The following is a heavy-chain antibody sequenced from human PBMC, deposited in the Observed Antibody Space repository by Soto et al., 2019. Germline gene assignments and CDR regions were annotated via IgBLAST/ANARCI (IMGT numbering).Heavy chain of an antibody. V-gene: IGHV1-69*01. CDR2: IIPIFGTA. CDR3: ARDRRTAMVINGMDV. Sequence: QVQLVQSGAEEKKPGYSVKVSCKASGGTFSSYAISWVRQAPGQGLEGMGGIIPIFGTANYAQKFQGRVTITADESTSTAYMELSSLRSEDTAVYYCARDRRTAMVINGMDVWRQGTTVTVSS. D-gene: IGHD5-18*01. CDR1: GGTFSSYA. J-gene: IGHJ6*02.